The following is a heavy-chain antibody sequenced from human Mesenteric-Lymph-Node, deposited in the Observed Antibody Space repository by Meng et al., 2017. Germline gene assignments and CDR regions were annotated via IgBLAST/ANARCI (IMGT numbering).Heavy chain of an antibody. D-gene: IGHD6-13*01. Sequence: GESLKISCVASGFGFSKTGMHWVRQAPGKGLECVAVIRYDGSNINYADSVKGRFTISRDNSKNTLYLQMNSLRAEDTAVYYCARESGIAAAGGYDSSGYDYWGQGTLVTVSS. CDR2: IRYDGSNI. CDR3: ARESGIAAAGGYDSSGYDY. CDR1: GFGFSKTG. V-gene: IGHV3-30*19. J-gene: IGHJ4*02.